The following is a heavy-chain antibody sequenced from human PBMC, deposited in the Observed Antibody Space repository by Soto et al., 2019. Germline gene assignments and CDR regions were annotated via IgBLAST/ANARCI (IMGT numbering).Heavy chain of an antibody. CDR3: ARAISGYVT. V-gene: IGHV1-3*04. Sequence: QVQLVQSGAEMKKPGASVKVSCKTSGINYNTYAINWVRQAPGQGLEWMGWINTGNGDTRYSQNFQGRVTLTRDTSASTVYMDLDSLKSEDTGLYFCARAISGYVTWGQGTLVTVSS. J-gene: IGHJ4*02. CDR2: INTGNGDT. D-gene: IGHD5-12*01. CDR1: GINYNTYA.